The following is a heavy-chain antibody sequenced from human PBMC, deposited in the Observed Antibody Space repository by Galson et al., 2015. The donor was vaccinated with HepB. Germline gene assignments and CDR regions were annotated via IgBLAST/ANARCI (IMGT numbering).Heavy chain of an antibody. CDR3: ARDLEGFGELLPNDY. Sequence: SLRLSCAASGFTFSSYAMHWVRQAPGKGLEWVAVISYDGSNKYYADSVKGRFTISRDNSKNTLYLQMNSLRAEDTAVYYCARDLEGFGELLPNDYWGQGTLVTVSS. D-gene: IGHD3-10*01. V-gene: IGHV3-30-3*01. J-gene: IGHJ4*02. CDR2: ISYDGSNK. CDR1: GFTFSSYA.